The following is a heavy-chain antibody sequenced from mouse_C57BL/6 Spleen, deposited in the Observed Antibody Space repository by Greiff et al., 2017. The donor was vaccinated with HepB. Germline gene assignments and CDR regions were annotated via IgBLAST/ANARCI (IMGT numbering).Heavy chain of an antibody. CDR1: GYTFTSYW. CDR2: IDPSDSYT. V-gene: IGHV1-69*01. D-gene: IGHD3-3*01. CDR3: ARSRGDGAY. Sequence: VQLQQSGAELVMPGASVKLSCKASGYTFTSYWMHWVKQRPGQGLEWIGEIDPSDSYTNYNQKFKGKSTLTVDKSSSTAYMQLSSLTSEDSAVYYCARSRGDGAYWGQGTLVTVSA. J-gene: IGHJ3*01.